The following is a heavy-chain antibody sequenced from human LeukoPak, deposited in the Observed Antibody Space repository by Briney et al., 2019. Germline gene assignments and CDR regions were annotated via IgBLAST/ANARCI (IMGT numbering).Heavy chain of an antibody. CDR1: GSSISSYY. D-gene: IGHD1-26*01. Sequence: PSETLSLTCTVSGSSISSYYWSWIRQPPGKGLEWIGYIYYSGSTNYNPSLKSRVTISVDTSKNQFSLKLSSVTDADTVVYYCASAGIVGAPTVYYYYGMDVWGQGTTVTVSS. CDR3: ASAGIVGAPTVYYYYGMDV. J-gene: IGHJ6*02. V-gene: IGHV4-59*08. CDR2: IYYSGST.